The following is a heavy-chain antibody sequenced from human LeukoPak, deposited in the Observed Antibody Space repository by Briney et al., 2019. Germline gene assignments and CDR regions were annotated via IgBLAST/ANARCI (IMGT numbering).Heavy chain of an antibody. D-gene: IGHD3-22*01. J-gene: IGHJ4*02. V-gene: IGHV3-74*01. Sequence: GGSLRLSCAASGFTFSNHWLHWVRQAPGKGLVWVSRINSDGTSTIYADSVKGRFTISRDNAKSTVYLQMNSLRAEDTAVYYCARDPYDSSWGLCYFDYWGQGNLVTVSS. CDR2: INSDGTST. CDR1: GFTFSNHW. CDR3: ARDPYDSSWGLCYFDY.